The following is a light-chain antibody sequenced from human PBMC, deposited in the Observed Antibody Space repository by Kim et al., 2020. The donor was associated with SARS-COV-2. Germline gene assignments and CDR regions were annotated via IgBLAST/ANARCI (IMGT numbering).Light chain of an antibody. CDR2: AAS. CDR1: QSISSH. V-gene: IGKV1-39*01. CDR3: QQSYITPFT. J-gene: IGKJ3*01. Sequence: DIQMTQSPSTLSASVGDRVTITCLTTQSISSHLNWYQQKPGRAPKLLISAASTLQGGVPSRFSGSGSETDFTLTISSLQPEDFATYFLQQSYITPFTFDPGTKVYIK.